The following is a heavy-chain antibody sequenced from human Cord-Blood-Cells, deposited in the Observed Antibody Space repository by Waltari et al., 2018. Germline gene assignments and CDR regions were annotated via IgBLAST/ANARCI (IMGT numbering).Heavy chain of an antibody. J-gene: IGHJ4*02. Sequence: QVQLQQWGAGLLKPSETLSLTCAVYGRSFSGYYWSWIRQPPGKGLEWIGEINHSGSPHYNPSLKSRVTISVDTSKNQFSLKLSSVTAADTAVYYCARARGLDPDILTGYYDYWGQGTLVTVSS. CDR3: ARARGLDPDILTGYYDY. D-gene: IGHD3-9*01. V-gene: IGHV4-34*01. CDR2: INHSGSP. CDR1: GRSFSGYY.